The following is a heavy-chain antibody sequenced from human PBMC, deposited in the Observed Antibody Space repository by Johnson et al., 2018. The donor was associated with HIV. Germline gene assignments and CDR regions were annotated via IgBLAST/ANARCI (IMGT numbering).Heavy chain of an antibody. V-gene: IGHV3-66*01. J-gene: IGHJ3*02. CDR1: GFTVSRNY. CDR2: IYSGGST. D-gene: IGHD6-6*01. CDR3: ASTRLGAFDI. Sequence: VQLVESGGGLVQPGGSLRLSCAASGFTVSRNYMNWVRQAPGKGLEWVSVIYSGGSTFYADSVKGRFTISRDNSGNTLYLQMDSLRVEDTAVYYCASTRLGAFDIWGQGTMVTVSS.